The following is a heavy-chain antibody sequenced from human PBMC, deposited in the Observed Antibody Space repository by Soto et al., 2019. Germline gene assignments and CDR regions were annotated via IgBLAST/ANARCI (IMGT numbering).Heavy chain of an antibody. Sequence: ASVKVSCKASGYTFTGYYMHWVRQAPGQGLEWMGWINPNSGGTNYAQKFQGRVTMTRDTSISTAYMELSRLRSDDTAVYYCARDLMVDSRLDPWGQGTLVTGLL. D-gene: IGHD3-22*01. V-gene: IGHV1-2*02. CDR1: GYTFTGYY. CDR2: INPNSGGT. J-gene: IGHJ5*02. CDR3: ARDLMVDSRLDP.